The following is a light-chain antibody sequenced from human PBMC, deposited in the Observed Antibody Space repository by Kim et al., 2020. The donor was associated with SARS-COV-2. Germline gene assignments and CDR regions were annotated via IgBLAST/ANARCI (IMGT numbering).Light chain of an antibody. J-gene: IGKJ2*03. V-gene: IGKV2D-29*01. CDR3: MQGLQRLYS. Sequence: QPASISCKSGQSLLHSDGKISLYWYLQKPGQPPQLLIYEVSKRFSGVPERFSGSGSGTDFTLKISRVEAEDVGLYYCMQGLQRLYSFGQGTKLEI. CDR2: EVS. CDR1: QSLLHSDGKIS.